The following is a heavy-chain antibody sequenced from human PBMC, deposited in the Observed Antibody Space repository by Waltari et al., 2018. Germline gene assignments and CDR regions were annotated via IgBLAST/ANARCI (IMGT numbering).Heavy chain of an antibody. CDR3: ARGNFWSGYELGY. CDR1: GGSLRSYY. J-gene: IGHJ4*02. CDR2: LHYRGST. Sequence: QVQLQESGPGRVTPSETLSLTCTVSGGSLRSYYWSQIRQPPGKGRAWTGHLHYRGSTNYNPSLKSRVTISVDTSKNQFSLKLSSVTAADTAVYYCARGNFWSGYELGYWGQGTLVTVSS. D-gene: IGHD3-3*01. V-gene: IGHV4-59*01.